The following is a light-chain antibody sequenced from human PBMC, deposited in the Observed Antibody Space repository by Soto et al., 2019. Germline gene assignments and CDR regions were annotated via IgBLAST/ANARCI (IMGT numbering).Light chain of an antibody. J-gene: IGLJ1*01. V-gene: IGLV2-14*01. CDR1: SSDVGGYNY. Sequence: QSALTQPASVSGSPGQSITISCTGTSSDVGGYNYVSWYQQQPGKAPKLMIFDVSNRPSGVSNRFSGSKSGNTASLTISGLHAEDEADYYGSSYTSSSTLYVFGTGTKLTVL. CDR3: SSYTSSSTLYV. CDR2: DVS.